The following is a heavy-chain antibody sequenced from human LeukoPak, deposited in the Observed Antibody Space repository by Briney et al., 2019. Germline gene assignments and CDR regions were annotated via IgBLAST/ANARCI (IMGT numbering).Heavy chain of an antibody. CDR3: AREGGTIDY. Sequence: SQTLSLTCAVSGGSISSGGYSWSWIRQPPGKGLEWIGYIYHSGSTNYNPSLKSRVTISVDTSKNQFSLKLSSVTAADTAVYYCAREGGTIDYWGQGTLVTVSS. CDR2: IYHSGST. CDR1: GGSISSGGYS. J-gene: IGHJ4*02. V-gene: IGHV4-30-2*01.